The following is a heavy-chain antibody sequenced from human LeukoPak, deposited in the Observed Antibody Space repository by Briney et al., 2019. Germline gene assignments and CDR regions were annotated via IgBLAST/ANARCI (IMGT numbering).Heavy chain of an antibody. CDR3: ARRYRRTPELTE. Sequence: SETLSLTCTVSDGSISNSVYYWAWIRQPPGKGLEWIGSIYSSGNTYYNLSLKTRVTISIDTSSNQFSLKLSSVTAADTAVYYCARRYRRTPELTEWGQGTLVTVSS. V-gene: IGHV4-39*07. CDR1: DGSISNSVYY. D-gene: IGHD1-1*01. J-gene: IGHJ4*02. CDR2: IYSSGNT.